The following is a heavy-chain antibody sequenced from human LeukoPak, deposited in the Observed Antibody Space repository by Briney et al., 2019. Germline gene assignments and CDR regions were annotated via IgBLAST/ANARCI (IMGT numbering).Heavy chain of an antibody. CDR3: ARVQQLTYYYDSSGYYPNDY. CDR2: IIPIFGTA. V-gene: IGHV1-69*13. J-gene: IGHJ4*02. D-gene: IGHD3-22*01. Sequence: VASVKVSCKASGGTFSSYAISWVRQAPGQGLEWMGGIIPIFGTANYAQKFQGRVTITADESTSTAYMELSSLRSEDTAVYYCARVQQLTYYYDSSGYYPNDYWGQGTLVTVSS. CDR1: GGTFSSYA.